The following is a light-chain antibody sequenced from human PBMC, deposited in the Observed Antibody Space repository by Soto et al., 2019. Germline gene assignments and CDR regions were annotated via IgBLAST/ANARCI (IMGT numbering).Light chain of an antibody. J-gene: IGLJ1*01. Sequence: QSALTQPPSASGFPGQSVTISCTGTSSDVGYYDYVSWYQQHPGKAPKLVIYEVTKRPSGVPDRVSASKSGNTASLTVSGLRAEDKADYYCSSYAGSNNFVFGSGTKVTVL. V-gene: IGLV2-8*01. CDR2: EVT. CDR1: SSDVGYYDY. CDR3: SSYAGSNNFV.